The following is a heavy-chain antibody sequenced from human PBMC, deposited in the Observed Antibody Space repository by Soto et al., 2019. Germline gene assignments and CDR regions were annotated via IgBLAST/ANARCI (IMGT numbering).Heavy chain of an antibody. CDR2: IYYSGST. CDR1: GGSISSDDYY. Sequence: PSETLSLTCTVSGGSISSDDYYWSWIRQPPGKGLEWIAYIYYSGSTNYNPSLKSRVTISVETSKNQFSLKLSSVTAADTAVYYCARHPLSYGPYYMDVWGKGTTVTVSS. J-gene: IGHJ6*03. CDR3: ARHPLSYGPYYMDV. V-gene: IGHV4-30-4*01. D-gene: IGHD4-17*01.